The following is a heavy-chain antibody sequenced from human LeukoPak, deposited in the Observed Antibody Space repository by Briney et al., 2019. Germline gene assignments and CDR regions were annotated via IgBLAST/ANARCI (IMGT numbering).Heavy chain of an antibody. D-gene: IGHD6-6*01. Sequence: SETLSLTCAVYGGSFSGYYWSWIRQPPGKGLEWIGEINHSGSTNYNPSLKSRVTISVDTSKNQFSLKLSSVTAADTAVYYCARGMSIAARGPVNDYWGQGTPVTVSS. J-gene: IGHJ4*02. V-gene: IGHV4-34*01. CDR3: ARGMSIAARGPVNDY. CDR1: GGSFSGYY. CDR2: INHSGST.